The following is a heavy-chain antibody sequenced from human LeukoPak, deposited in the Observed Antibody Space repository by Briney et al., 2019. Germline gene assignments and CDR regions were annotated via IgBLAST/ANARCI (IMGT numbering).Heavy chain of an antibody. CDR3: ARLGGYGSGYLFDY. J-gene: IGHJ4*02. V-gene: IGHV1-3*01. D-gene: IGHD3-10*01. Sequence: ASVKVSCKASGYSFTSYAMHWARQAPGQRLEWMGWINVGNGDTKYSQKFQGRVTITRDTSASTAYMELSSLRSEDTAVYYCARLGGYGSGYLFDYWGQGTLVTVSS. CDR2: INVGNGDT. CDR1: GYSFTSYA.